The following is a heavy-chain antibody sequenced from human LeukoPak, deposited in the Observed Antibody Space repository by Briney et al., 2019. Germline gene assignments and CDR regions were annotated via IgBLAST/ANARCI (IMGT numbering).Heavy chain of an antibody. V-gene: IGHV3-48*03. CDR1: GFTFSSYE. J-gene: IGHJ4*02. D-gene: IGHD3-10*01. CDR3: ARGYYYGSGSYWGFDH. Sequence: PGGSLRLSCAASGFTFSSYEMNWVRQAPGKGLEWVSYISSSGSTIYYADSVKGRFTISRDNAKNSLYLQMNSLRAEDTAVYYCARGYYYGSGSYWGFDHWGQGTLVTVSS. CDR2: ISSSGSTI.